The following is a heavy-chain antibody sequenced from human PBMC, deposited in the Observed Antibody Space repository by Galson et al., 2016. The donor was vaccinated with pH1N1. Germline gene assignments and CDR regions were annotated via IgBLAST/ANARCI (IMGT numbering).Heavy chain of an antibody. CDR2: MSGSGGRK. V-gene: IGHV3-23*01. J-gene: IGHJ3*02. D-gene: IGHD4-17*01. Sequence: SLRLSCAASGSNSAYNMDWYRLAPGKGLEWVSRMSGSGGRKQYTDSVQGRFIISRDNSKNTLDLQMNSRRAGDTAPYFCAKGGYGDYGLDAFDIWGQGTKVIVSS. CDR1: GSNSAYN. CDR3: AKGGYGDYGLDAFDI.